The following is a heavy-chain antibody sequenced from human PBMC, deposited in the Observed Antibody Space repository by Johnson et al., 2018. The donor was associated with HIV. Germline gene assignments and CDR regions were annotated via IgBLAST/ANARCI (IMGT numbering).Heavy chain of an antibody. CDR2: IKQDGSEK. CDR1: GFTFADYA. Sequence: VQLVESGGVVVQPGGSLRLSCAASGFTFADYAMHWVRQAPGKGLEWVANIKQDGSEKYYVDSVKGRFTISRDNAKNSLYLQMNSLRAEDTALYYCAKDRSFDIWGQGTMVTVSS. J-gene: IGHJ3*02. V-gene: IGHV3-7*03. CDR3: AKDRSFDI.